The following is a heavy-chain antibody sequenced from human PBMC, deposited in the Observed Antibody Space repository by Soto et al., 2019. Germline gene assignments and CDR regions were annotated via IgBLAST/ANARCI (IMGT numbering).Heavy chain of an antibody. J-gene: IGHJ4*02. CDR1: GFTFSTYA. V-gene: IGHV3-23*01. CDR2: ISGSGDRT. CDR3: AKDGAYSSSSLYYFDY. D-gene: IGHD6-6*01. Sequence: EVQLLESGGGLVQPGGSLRLSCAASGFTFSTYAMNWDRQAPGKGLEWVSAISGSGDRTYYADSVRGRFTISKDSSKNTLYLQMNSLRAEDTAVYYCAKDGAYSSSSLYYFDYWGQGTLVTVSS.